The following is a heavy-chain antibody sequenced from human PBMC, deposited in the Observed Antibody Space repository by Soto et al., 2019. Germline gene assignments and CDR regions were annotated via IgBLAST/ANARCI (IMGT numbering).Heavy chain of an antibody. Sequence: PSETLSLTCAVYGGSFSGYYWSWIRQPPGKGLEWIGEINHSGSTNYNPSLKSRVTISVDTSKNQFSLKLSSVTAADTAVYYCARGDYTVTFDYWGQGTLVTVSS. CDR1: GGSFSGYY. CDR2: INHSGST. CDR3: ARGDYTVTFDY. D-gene: IGHD4-17*01. J-gene: IGHJ4*02. V-gene: IGHV4-34*01.